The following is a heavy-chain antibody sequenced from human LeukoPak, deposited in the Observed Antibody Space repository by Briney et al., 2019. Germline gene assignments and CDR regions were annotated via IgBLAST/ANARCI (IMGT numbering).Heavy chain of an antibody. CDR2: MYFNGKT. Sequence: SQTLSLTCIVSGGFINSGGFYWRWIRQPPGKGLEWIGHMYFNGKTYYNSSLESRITMSIDTSKNQFFLKLRSVTAADTAVYYCARGGLSFADLLGYFDSWGQGTLVTVSS. CDR1: GGFINSGGFY. J-gene: IGHJ4*02. CDR3: ARGGLSFADLLGYFDS. D-gene: IGHD3-10*01. V-gene: IGHV4-30-4*01.